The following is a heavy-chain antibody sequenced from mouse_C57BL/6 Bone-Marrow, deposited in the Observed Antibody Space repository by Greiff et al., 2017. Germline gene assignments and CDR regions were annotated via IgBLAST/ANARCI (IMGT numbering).Heavy chain of an antibody. CDR2: IWSGGST. D-gene: IGHD1-1*01. V-gene: IGHV2-2*01. J-gene: IGHJ3*01. CDR1: GFSLTSYG. Sequence: VQLVESGPGLVQPSQSLSITCTVSGFSLTSYGVHWVRQSPGKGLEWLGVIWSGGSTDYNAAFISRLSISKDNSKSQVFFKMNSLQADDTAIFYCARTLLYGSSFAYWGQGTLVTVSA. CDR3: ARTLLYGSSFAY.